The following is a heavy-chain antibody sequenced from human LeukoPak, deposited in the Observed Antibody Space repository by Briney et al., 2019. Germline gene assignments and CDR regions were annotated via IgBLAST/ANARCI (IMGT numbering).Heavy chain of an antibody. J-gene: IGHJ5*02. CDR1: GDSVSTNSAA. Sequence: SQTLSLTCVISGDSVSTNSAAWNWIRQSPSSGLEWLVRTYYRSKLYNDYAASVKSRIIINPDTSKNQFSLQLSSVTPEDTAVYYCARDSGYDLGWFDPWGQGTLVSVSS. CDR2: TYYRSKLYN. V-gene: IGHV6-1*01. D-gene: IGHD5-12*01. CDR3: ARDSGYDLGWFDP.